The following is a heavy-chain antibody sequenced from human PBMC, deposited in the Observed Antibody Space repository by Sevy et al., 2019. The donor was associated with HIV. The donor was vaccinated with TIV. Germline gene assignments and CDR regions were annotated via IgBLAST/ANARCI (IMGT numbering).Heavy chain of an antibody. J-gene: IGHJ4*02. CDR3: ARSLDYYDSSGANDY. D-gene: IGHD3-22*01. Sequence: GGSLRLSCAASGFTFSYYSMKWVRQAPGKGLEWVSCISSGSSYISYGESVKGRFTISRDNAKNSLFLQMNSLRAEDTAVYYCARSLDYYDSSGANDYWGQGTLVTVSS. V-gene: IGHV3-21*01. CDR2: ISSGSSYI. CDR1: GFTFSYYS.